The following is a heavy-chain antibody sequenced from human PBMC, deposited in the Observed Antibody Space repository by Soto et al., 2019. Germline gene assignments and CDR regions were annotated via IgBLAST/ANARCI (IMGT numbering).Heavy chain of an antibody. D-gene: IGHD3-22*01. CDR2: IRHDGIT. CDR3: ARDRDSSDTGGLDV. V-gene: IGHV4-4*02. CDR1: GDSISSSNW. Sequence: QVQLQESGPGLVKPSGTLSLTCAVSGDSISSSNWWSWVRQPPGKGLEWIGEIRHDGITNYNPSLKSRVTISVDKSKNHFSLNLSSVTAADTALYYCARDRDSSDTGGLDVWGQGTTVTVSS. J-gene: IGHJ6*02.